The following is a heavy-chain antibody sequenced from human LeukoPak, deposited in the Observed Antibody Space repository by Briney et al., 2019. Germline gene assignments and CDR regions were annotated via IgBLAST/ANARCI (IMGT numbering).Heavy chain of an antibody. D-gene: IGHD3-22*01. CDR3: ARYYFVLSGYSNWFDS. CDR2: MHHSGTT. V-gene: IGHV4-39*07. J-gene: IGHJ5*01. CDR1: GGSLNSNDYY. Sequence: PSETLSLTCTVSGGSLNSNDYYWGYIHQSPGKGLEWIGDMHHSGTTYHNPSLESRVTISIDTSKNQFSLKLTSVTAADTAVYYCARYYFVLSGYSNWFDSWGQGTLVTVSS.